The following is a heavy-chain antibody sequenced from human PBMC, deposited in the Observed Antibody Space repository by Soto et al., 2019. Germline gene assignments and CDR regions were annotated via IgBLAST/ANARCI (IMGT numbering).Heavy chain of an antibody. CDR2: IKQDGSEK. D-gene: IGHD3-22*01. CDR1: GFTFSSYW. Sequence: PGGSLRLSCAASGFTFSSYWMSWVRQAPGKGLGWVANIKQDGSEKYYVDSVKGRFTISRDNAKNSLYLQMNSLRAEDTAVYYCARDLSTYYARSGLDYWGQGPLLTLSS. CDR3: ARDLSTYYARSGLDY. J-gene: IGHJ4*02. V-gene: IGHV3-7*01.